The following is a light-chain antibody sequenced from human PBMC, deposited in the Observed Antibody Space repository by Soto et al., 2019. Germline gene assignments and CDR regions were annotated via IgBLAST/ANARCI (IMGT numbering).Light chain of an antibody. CDR3: MQGTYWPWT. CDR2: QVS. V-gene: IGKV2-30*02. Sequence: MYRSPVSLPGHLGQPDSISCRSNQCLVHSSGNTYLNWFLQRPGHSPRRLIYQVSNRDSGVPDRFSGSGSGIDFTLKISRVEADDVGVSFCMQGTYWPWTFGPGPKVDIK. CDR1: QCLVHSSGNTY. J-gene: IGKJ1*01.